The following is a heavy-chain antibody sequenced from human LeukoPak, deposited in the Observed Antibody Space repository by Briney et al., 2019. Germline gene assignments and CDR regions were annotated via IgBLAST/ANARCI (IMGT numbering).Heavy chain of an antibody. CDR1: GFTFGDYA. J-gene: IGHJ6*03. V-gene: IGHV3-49*04. D-gene: IGHD2-2*01. CDR2: IRSKAYGGTT. Sequence: GGSLRLSCTASGFTFGDYAMRWVRQAPGKGLEWVSFIRSKAYGGTTEYAASVKGRFTISRDDSKSIAYLQMNSLKTEDTAVYYCTRDWGWDIVVVPAAIGANYYYYYMDVWGKGTTVTVSS. CDR3: TRDWGWDIVVVPAAIGANYYYYYMDV.